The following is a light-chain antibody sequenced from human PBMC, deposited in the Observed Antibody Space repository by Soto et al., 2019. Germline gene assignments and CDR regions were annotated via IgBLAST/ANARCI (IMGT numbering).Light chain of an antibody. V-gene: IGKV3-20*01. CDR1: QSVSKNY. CDR2: GAS. J-gene: IGKJ1*01. Sequence: IVLTQSPASLSLSGGERATLSCRASQSVSKNYLAWYQQKPGQAPRLLIYGASNRATGIPDRFSGSGCAKDFTLTSSRLPAEDFAVYYCQQYGSSGTFGQGTKVDIK. CDR3: QQYGSSGT.